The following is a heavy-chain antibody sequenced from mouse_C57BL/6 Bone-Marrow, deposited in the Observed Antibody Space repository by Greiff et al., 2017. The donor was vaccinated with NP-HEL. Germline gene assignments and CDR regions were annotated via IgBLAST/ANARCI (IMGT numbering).Heavy chain of an antibody. Sequence: EVKLEESGGGLVKPGGSLKLSCAASGFTFSDYGMHWVRQAPEKGLEWVAYISSGSSTISRDNAKNTLFLQMTSLRSEDTAMYYCARESHWYFDVWGTGTTVTVSS. CDR1: GFTFSDYG. CDR3: ARESHWYFDV. V-gene: IGHV5-17*01. J-gene: IGHJ1*03. CDR2: ISSGSS.